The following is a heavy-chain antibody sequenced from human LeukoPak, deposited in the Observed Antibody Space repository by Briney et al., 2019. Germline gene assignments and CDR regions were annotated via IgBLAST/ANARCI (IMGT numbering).Heavy chain of an antibody. D-gene: IGHD3-22*01. CDR1: GFTFSSYA. CDR3: ARGGMYYYDTKGFDP. CDR2: ISYDGSNK. V-gene: IGHV3-30-3*01. J-gene: IGHJ5*02. Sequence: PGGSLRLSCAASGFTFSSYAMHWVRQAPGKGLEWVAVISYDGSNKYYADSVKGRFTISRDNSKNTLYLQMNSLSAEDTAVYYCARGGMYYYDTKGFDPWGQGTLVTVSS.